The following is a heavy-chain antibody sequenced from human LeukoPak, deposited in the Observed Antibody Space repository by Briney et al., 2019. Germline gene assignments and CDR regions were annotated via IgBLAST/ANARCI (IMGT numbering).Heavy chain of an antibody. CDR1: GFTFSSFA. D-gene: IGHD1-26*01. CDR2: ISGSGGST. CDR3: AKDKGSGTYPPY. Sequence: GSLRLSCAASGFTFSSFALSWVRQGPGKELEWVSGISGSGGSTYYADSVKGRFTISRDNSNNRLYLQMNSLRAEDTAVYYCAKDKGSGTYPPYWGQGTLVTVSS. J-gene: IGHJ4*02. V-gene: IGHV3-23*01.